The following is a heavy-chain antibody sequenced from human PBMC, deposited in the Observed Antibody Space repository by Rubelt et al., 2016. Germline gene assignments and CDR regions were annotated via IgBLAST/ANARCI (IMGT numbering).Heavy chain of an antibody. V-gene: IGHV3-53*01. J-gene: IGHJ4*02. CDR1: GFSVSTNY. CDR3: ARALETWADFAYFHY. Sequence: EVQLVESGGGLIQPGGSLRLSCAASGFSVSTNYMSWVRQAPGKGLEWVSVLYTGGNTYYADSVKGRFTISRANSKNMLFLQMSSLGAEETAVYYCARALETWADFAYFHYWGQGTLVTVSS. CDR2: LYTGGNT. D-gene: IGHD3-16*01.